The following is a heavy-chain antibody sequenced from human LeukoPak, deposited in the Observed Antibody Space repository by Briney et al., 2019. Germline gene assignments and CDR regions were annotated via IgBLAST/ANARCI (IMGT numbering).Heavy chain of an antibody. Sequence: ASLKVSCTASGGTFSSYAISWVRQAPGQGLEWMGRIIPILGIANYAQKFQGRVTITADKSTSTAYMELSSLRSEDTAVYYCARDVVVAATLNWFDPWGQGTLVTVSS. D-gene: IGHD2-15*01. J-gene: IGHJ5*02. CDR1: GGTFSSYA. CDR3: ARDVVVAATLNWFDP. V-gene: IGHV1-69*04. CDR2: IIPILGIA.